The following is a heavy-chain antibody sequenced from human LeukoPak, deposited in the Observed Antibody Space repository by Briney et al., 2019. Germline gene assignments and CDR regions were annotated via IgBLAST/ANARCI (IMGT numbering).Heavy chain of an antibody. CDR1: GGSISSGSYY. CDR3: ARQVSSGYYYY. CDR2: IYTSGSA. V-gene: IGHV4-61*02. J-gene: IGHJ4*02. Sequence: PSQTLSLTCTVSGGSISSGSYYWSWIRQPAGEGLEWIGRIYTSGSANYNPSLKSRVTISVDKTKNQFSLKLSSVTAADTAVYYCARQVSSGYYYYSCQGTLVTVSS. D-gene: IGHD3-22*01.